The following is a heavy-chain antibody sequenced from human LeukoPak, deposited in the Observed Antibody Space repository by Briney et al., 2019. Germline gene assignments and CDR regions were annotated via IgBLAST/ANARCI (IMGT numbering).Heavy chain of an antibody. CDR2: ITGGGGST. Sequence: GGSLRLSCAASGFTFSSFAVSWVRQAPGKGLEWVSGITGGGGSTYYADSVKGRFTISRDNSKNTLYLQMNSLRAEDTALYYCAKDQVVLRFLEWLSLFDYWGQGTLVTVSS. CDR3: AKDQVVLRFLEWLSLFDY. J-gene: IGHJ4*02. CDR1: GFTFSSFA. V-gene: IGHV3-23*01. D-gene: IGHD3-3*01.